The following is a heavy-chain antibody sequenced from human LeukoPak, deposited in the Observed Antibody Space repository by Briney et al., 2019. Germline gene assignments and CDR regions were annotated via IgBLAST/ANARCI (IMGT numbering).Heavy chain of an antibody. D-gene: IGHD1-1*01. V-gene: IGHV3-30*02. Sequence: GGSLRLSCAASGFTFSNYGMHWVRQAPGKGLEWVAFVRSDGGIKYYADSVKGRFTISRDNSKNTLYLQMNSLRAEDTAVYYCAKVQLDPYYYYYMDVWGKGTTVTVSS. CDR1: GFTFSNYG. J-gene: IGHJ6*03. CDR2: VRSDGGIK. CDR3: AKVQLDPYYYYYMDV.